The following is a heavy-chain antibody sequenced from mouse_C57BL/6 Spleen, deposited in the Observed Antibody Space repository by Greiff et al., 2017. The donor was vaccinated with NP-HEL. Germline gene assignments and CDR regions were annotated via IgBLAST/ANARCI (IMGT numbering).Heavy chain of an antibody. CDR1: GYTFTSYW. CDR2: IDPSDSFT. V-gene: IGHV1-69*01. CDR3: ARRAHYDYDKGFDY. D-gene: IGHD2-4*01. Sequence: VQLQQPGAELVMPGASVKLSCKASGYTFTSYWMHWVKQRPGQGLEWIGEIDPSDSFTNYNQKFKGKSTLTVDKSSSTAYKQLSSLTSEDSAVYYCARRAHYDYDKGFDYWGQGTTLTVSS. J-gene: IGHJ2*01.